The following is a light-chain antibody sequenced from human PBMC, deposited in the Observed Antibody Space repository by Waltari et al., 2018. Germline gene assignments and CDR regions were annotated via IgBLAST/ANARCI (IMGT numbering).Light chain of an antibody. V-gene: IGKV3-20*01. J-gene: IGKJ5*01. Sequence: EMVLTQSPGTLSSSPGERVTLSCRASQSVSSRWLAWYQQKPGQAPRLLIHVSSSRATGIPDRFSGSGSGTDFTLTITRLEPEDFAMYYCQQYGNSAPITFGQGTRLEIK. CDR3: QQYGNSAPIT. CDR1: QSVSSRW. CDR2: VSS.